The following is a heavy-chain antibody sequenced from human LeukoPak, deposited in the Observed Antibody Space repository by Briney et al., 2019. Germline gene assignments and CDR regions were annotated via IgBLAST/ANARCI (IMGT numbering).Heavy chain of an antibody. J-gene: IGHJ6*02. CDR3: AKGLLGFYGMDV. V-gene: IGHV3-30-3*01. CDR1: GFTFSNYA. D-gene: IGHD2/OR15-2a*01. CDR2: ISYDGSNK. Sequence: GRSLRLSCAASGFTFSNYAIHWVRQAPGKGLEWVAFISYDGSNKHYADSVQGRFTVSRDNSKNTLYLQMNGLRAEDTAVYYCAKGLLGFYGMDVWGQGTTVTVSS.